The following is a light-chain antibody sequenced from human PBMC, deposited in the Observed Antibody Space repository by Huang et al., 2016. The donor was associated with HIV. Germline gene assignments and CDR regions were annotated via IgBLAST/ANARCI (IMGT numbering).Light chain of an antibody. Sequence: EIVMTQSPATLSVSPGERATLSCRASQSVSSNLAWYQHKPGQAPRLLIYGSSTRATGIPATFSGSGSGTEFTLTISSLQSEDFAVYYCQQYNNWPRTFGQGTELEIK. CDR3: QQYNNWPRT. CDR2: GSS. CDR1: QSVSSN. J-gene: IGKJ2*02. V-gene: IGKV3-15*01.